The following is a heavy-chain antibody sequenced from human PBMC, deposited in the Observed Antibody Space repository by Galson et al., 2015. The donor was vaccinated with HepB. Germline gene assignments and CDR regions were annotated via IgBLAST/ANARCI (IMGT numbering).Heavy chain of an antibody. J-gene: IGHJ4*02. D-gene: IGHD4-17*01. CDR2: ISYDGSDK. CDR3: AKMGPHDYGDYYDY. Sequence: SLRLSCAASGFTFNTYSMNWVRQTPGKGLDWVAFISYDGSDKDYADSVKGRFTISRDNSKNTLYLQMNSLRTEDTALYYCAKMGPHDYGDYYDYWGQGTLVTVSS. V-gene: IGHV3-30*18. CDR1: GFTFNTYS.